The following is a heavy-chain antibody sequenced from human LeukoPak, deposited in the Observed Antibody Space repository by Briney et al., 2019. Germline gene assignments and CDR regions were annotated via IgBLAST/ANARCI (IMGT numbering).Heavy chain of an antibody. J-gene: IGHJ4*02. V-gene: IGHV3-30-3*01. Sequence: PGGSLRLSCAASGFTFSSYAMHWVRQAPGKGLEWVAVISYDGSNKYYADSVKGRFTISRDNSKNTLYLQMNSLRAEDTAVYYCARDSTERWTHYFDYWGQGTLVTVSS. CDR3: ARDSTERWTHYFDY. CDR2: ISYDGSNK. CDR1: GFTFSSYA.